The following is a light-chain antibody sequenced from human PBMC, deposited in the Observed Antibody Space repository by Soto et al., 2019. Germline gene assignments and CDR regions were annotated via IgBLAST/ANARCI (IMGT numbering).Light chain of an antibody. V-gene: IGKV1D-16*01. CDR1: QGISTW. J-gene: IGKJ1*01. Sequence: DIQMTQFPSSLSASVGDRVNITCRASQGISTWLAWYQQKPERAPKSLIYAASRLQSGVPPRFSDSGSETDFTLTISSLQPEDFATYYCQQYNRYPRTFGQGTKVEIK. CDR2: AAS. CDR3: QQYNRYPRT.